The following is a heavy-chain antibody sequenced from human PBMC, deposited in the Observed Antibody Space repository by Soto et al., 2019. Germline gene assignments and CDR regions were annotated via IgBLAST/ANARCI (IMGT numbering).Heavy chain of an antibody. Sequence: SVKVSCKASGGTFSSYAISWVRQAPGQGLEWTGGIIPIFGTANYAQKFQGRVTITADESTSTAYMELSSLRSEDTAVYYCARVVKELRFLEWLSFGAFDIWGQGTMVTVSS. V-gene: IGHV1-69*13. J-gene: IGHJ3*02. CDR1: GGTFSSYA. CDR3: ARVVKELRFLEWLSFGAFDI. CDR2: IIPIFGTA. D-gene: IGHD3-3*01.